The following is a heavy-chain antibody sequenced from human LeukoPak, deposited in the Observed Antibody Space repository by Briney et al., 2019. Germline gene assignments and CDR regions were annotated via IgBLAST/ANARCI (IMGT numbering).Heavy chain of an antibody. D-gene: IGHD7-27*01. CDR2: ISYDGRNK. CDR1: GFTFSSYG. V-gene: IGHV3-30*18. Sequence: PGGSLRHSCAASGFTFSSYGIHWVRQAPDKGLEWVAFISYDGRNKYYADSVKGRFTISRDNSKNTLYLQMNSLRLEDTAVYYGAKDPGRGMDVWGQGTTVTVSS. J-gene: IGHJ6*02. CDR3: AKDPGRGMDV.